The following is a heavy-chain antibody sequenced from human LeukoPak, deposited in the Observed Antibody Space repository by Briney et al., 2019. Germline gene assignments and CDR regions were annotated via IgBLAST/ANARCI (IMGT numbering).Heavy chain of an antibody. CDR1: GYTFTSYV. CDR2: INAGNGNT. J-gene: IGHJ6*02. V-gene: IGHV1-3*01. Sequence: GASVKVSCKASGYTFTSYVMHWVRQAPGQRLEWMGWINAGNGNTRYSEKFQGRVTFTRDTSASTAYMELISLGSEDTAVYSCARDQGYSYETSTYYGMDVWGQGTTVTVSS. D-gene: IGHD5-18*01. CDR3: ARDQGYSYETSTYYGMDV.